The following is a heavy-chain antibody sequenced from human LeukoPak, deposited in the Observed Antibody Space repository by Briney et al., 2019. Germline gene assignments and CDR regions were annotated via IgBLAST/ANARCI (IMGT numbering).Heavy chain of an antibody. V-gene: IGHV4-31*03. CDR3: ARGYSSGWYFDY. CDR2: IYYSGST. Sequence: SETLSLTCIVSGGSISSGGYYWSWIRQHPGKGLEWIGYIYYSGSTYYNPSLKTRVTLSVDTSKNQFSLKLSSVTAADTAVYYCARGYSSGWYFDYWGQGTLVTVSS. J-gene: IGHJ4*02. CDR1: GGSISSGGYY. D-gene: IGHD6-19*01.